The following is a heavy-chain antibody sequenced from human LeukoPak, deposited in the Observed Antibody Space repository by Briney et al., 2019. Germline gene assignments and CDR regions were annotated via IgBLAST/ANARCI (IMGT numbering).Heavy chain of an antibody. V-gene: IGHV1-18*01. CDR2: ISAYNGNT. J-gene: IGHJ5*02. CDR1: GYTFTSYG. CDR3: ARAAVAGTVYWFDP. D-gene: IGHD6-19*01. Sequence: GASVKVACKASGYTFTSYGISWVRHAPGQGLEWMGWISAYNGNTNYAQKLQGRVTMTTETSTSTAYMELRSLRSDDTAVYYCARAAVAGTVYWFDPWGQGNLVTVSS.